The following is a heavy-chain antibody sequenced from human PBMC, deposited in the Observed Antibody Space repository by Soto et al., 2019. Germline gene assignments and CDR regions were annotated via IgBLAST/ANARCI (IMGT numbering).Heavy chain of an antibody. V-gene: IGHV3-33*01. J-gene: IGHJ4*02. D-gene: IGHD1-26*01. CDR3: AREIDSGSYYFWGCGY. CDR2: IWYDGSNK. Sequence: GGSLRLSCAASGFTFSSYGMHWVRQAPGKGLGWVAVIWYDGSNKYYADSVKGRFTISRDNSKNTLYLQMNSLRAEDTAVYYCAREIDSGSYYFWGCGYWGQGTLVTVSS. CDR1: GFTFSSYG.